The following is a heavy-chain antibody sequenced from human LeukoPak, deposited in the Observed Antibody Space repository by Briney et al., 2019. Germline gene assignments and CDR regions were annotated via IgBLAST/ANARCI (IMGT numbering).Heavy chain of an antibody. CDR1: GFTFSSYW. D-gene: IGHD3-3*01. V-gene: IGHV3-7*01. Sequence: PGGSLRLSCATSGFTFSSYWMSWVRQAPGKGLEWVVNIKQDGSEKYYVDSVKGRFTISRDNAKNSLYLQMNSLRAEDTAVYYCARERFLEWLPYGMDVWGQGTTVTVSS. CDR2: IKQDGSEK. J-gene: IGHJ6*02. CDR3: ARERFLEWLPYGMDV.